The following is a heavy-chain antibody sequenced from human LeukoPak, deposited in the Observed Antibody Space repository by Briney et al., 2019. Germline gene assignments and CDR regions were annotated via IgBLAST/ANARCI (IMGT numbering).Heavy chain of an antibody. CDR3: AKDLGLHGSGSLPRLDY. D-gene: IGHD3-10*01. Sequence: GGSLRLSCAASGFTFSSYGMHWVRQAPGKGLEWVAFIRYDGSNKYYADSVKGRFTISRDNSKNTLYLQMNSLRAEDTAVYYCAKDLGLHGSGSLPRLDYWGQGTLVTVSS. J-gene: IGHJ4*02. CDR2: IRYDGSNK. CDR1: GFTFSSYG. V-gene: IGHV3-30*02.